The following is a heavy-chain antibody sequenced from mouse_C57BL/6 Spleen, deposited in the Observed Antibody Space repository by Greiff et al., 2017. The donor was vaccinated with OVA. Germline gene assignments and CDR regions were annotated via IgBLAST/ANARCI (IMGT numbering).Heavy chain of an antibody. J-gene: IGHJ1*03. CDR1: GYTFTGYW. V-gene: IGHV1-64*01. Sequence: QVQLQQPGAELVKPGASVKLSCKASGYTFTGYWMHWVKQRPGQGLEWIGMIHPNSGSTNYNEKFKSKATLTVDKSSSTAYMQLSSLTSEDSAVYYCARETTVVAYWYFDVWGTGTTVTVSS. CDR3: ARETTVVAYWYFDV. CDR2: IHPNSGST. D-gene: IGHD1-1*01.